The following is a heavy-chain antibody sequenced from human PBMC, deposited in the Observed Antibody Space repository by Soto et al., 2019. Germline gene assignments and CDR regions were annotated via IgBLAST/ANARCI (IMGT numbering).Heavy chain of an antibody. V-gene: IGHV3-23*01. CDR1: GFTFSSYA. CDR2: ISGSAATT. D-gene: IGHD3-22*01. J-gene: IGHJ4*02. Sequence: GGSLRLSCAASGFTFSSYAMNWVHQAPGKGLEWVSAISGSAATTHFADSVKGRFTISRDNSKNTLYLQMNSLRAEDTAVYYCARDRSYYDSSGSYSPPYWGQGTLVTVSS. CDR3: ARDRSYYDSSGSYSPPY.